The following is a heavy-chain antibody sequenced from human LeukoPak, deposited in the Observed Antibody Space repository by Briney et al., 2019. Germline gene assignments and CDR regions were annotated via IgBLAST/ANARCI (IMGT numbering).Heavy chain of an antibody. Sequence: GGSLTRSCAVAGFTCSSFGMQWVRPAQGKGREWGAVILYDGSNKYYADSVKGRFTNSRDNSKNTLYLQMNSLGAEDTAVYYCARGLAADDAFDIWGQGTMVTVSS. CDR1: GFTCSSFG. V-gene: IGHV3-30*03. CDR2: ILYDGSNK. D-gene: IGHD6-13*01. CDR3: ARGLAADDAFDI. J-gene: IGHJ3*02.